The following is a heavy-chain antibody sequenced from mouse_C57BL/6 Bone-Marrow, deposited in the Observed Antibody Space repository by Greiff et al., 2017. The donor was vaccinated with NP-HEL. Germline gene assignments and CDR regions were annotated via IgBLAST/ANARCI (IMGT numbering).Heavy chain of an antibody. D-gene: IGHD2-4*01. Sequence: VQLQQSGAELARPGASVKLSCKASGYTFTSYGISWVKQRTGQGLEWIGEIYPRSGNTYYNEKFKGQATLAADKSSSTAYMVLRSLTSEDSAVYVCARVGAYDYDYYWGQGTTLTVSS. V-gene: IGHV1-81*01. CDR3: ARVGAYDYDYY. J-gene: IGHJ2*01. CDR2: IYPRSGNT. CDR1: GYTFTSYG.